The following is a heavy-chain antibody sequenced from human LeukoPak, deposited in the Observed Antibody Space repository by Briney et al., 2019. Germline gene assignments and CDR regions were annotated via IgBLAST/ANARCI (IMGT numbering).Heavy chain of an antibody. CDR1: GGSISSGSYY. V-gene: IGHV4-61*02. Sequence: KASQTLSLTCTVSGGSISSGSYYWSWIRQPAGKGLEWIGRIYTSGSTNYSPSLKSRVTISVDTSKNQFSLKLSSVTAADTAVYYCAREAYYYDSSGLNGNAFDIWGQGTMVTVSS. D-gene: IGHD3-22*01. J-gene: IGHJ3*02. CDR3: AREAYYYDSSGLNGNAFDI. CDR2: IYTSGST.